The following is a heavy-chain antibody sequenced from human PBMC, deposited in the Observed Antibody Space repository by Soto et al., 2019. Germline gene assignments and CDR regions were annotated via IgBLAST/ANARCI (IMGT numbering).Heavy chain of an antibody. Sequence: ASVKVSCKASGFTFTSSAVQWVRQARGQRLEWIGWIVVGSGNTNYAQKFQERVTITRDMSTSTAYMELSSPRSEDTAVYYCAAGEDIVLVPAAISYYYYGMDVWGQGTTVTVSS. V-gene: IGHV1-58*01. CDR1: GFTFTSSA. J-gene: IGHJ6*02. D-gene: IGHD2-2*02. CDR2: IVVGSGNT. CDR3: AAGEDIVLVPAAISYYYYGMDV.